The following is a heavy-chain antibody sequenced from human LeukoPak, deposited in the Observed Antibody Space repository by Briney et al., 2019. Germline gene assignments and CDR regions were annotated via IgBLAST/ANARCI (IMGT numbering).Heavy chain of an antibody. CDR2: ISAYNGNT. V-gene: IGHV1-18*01. CDR3: ARSSAAFWSGRGVRPDFDY. CDR1: GYTFTSYG. D-gene: IGHD3-3*01. Sequence: ASVKVSCKASGYTFTSYGISWVRRAPGQGLEWMGWISAYNGNTNYAQKLQGRVTMTTDTSTSTAYMELRSLRSDDTAVYYCARSSAAFWSGRGVRPDFDYWGQGTLVTVSS. J-gene: IGHJ4*02.